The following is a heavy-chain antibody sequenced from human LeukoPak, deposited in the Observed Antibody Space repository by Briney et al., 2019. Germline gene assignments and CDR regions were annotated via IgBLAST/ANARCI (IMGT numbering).Heavy chain of an antibody. V-gene: IGHV4-61*08. CDR3: ATHPSRTNPFDC. CDR1: GGSISSGDYY. Sequence: SQTLSLTCTVSGGSISSGDYYWSWIRQPPGKGLEWIGYIYYTGSTNYNPSLKSRVTISVDTSKNQFSLKLSSVTAADTAVYYCATHPSRTNPFDCWGQGTLVTVSS. D-gene: IGHD1-1*01. J-gene: IGHJ4*02. CDR2: IYYTGST.